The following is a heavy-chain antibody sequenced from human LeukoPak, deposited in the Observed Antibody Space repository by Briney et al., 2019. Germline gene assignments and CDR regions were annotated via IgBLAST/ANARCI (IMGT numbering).Heavy chain of an antibody. CDR2: ISSSSSYI. CDR1: GLTSASYS. CDR3: ASLTNAGTIAARLS. D-gene: IGHD6-6*01. Sequence: GGSLRLSCAASGLTSASYSIKFVCQAPGKGLEWVSSISSSSSYIYYADSVKGRFTISRDNAKNSLYLQMNSLRAEDTAVYYCASLTNAGTIAARLSWGQGTLVTVSS. V-gene: IGHV3-21*01. J-gene: IGHJ1*01.